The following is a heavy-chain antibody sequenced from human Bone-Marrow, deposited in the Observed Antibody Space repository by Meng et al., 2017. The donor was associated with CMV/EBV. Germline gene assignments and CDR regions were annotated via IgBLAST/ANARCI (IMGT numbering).Heavy chain of an antibody. CDR1: GFTFSSYG. J-gene: IGHJ6*02. V-gene: IGHV3-30*02. CDR2: IRYDGSNK. CDR3: ARGGIARSRELYYYYGMDV. Sequence: GGSLRLSCAASGFTFSSYGMHWVRQAPGKGLEWVAFIRYDGSNKYYADSVKGRFTISRDNSKNTLYLQMNSLRAEDTAVYYCARGGIARSRELYYYYGMDVWGQGTTVTVSS. D-gene: IGHD6-13*01.